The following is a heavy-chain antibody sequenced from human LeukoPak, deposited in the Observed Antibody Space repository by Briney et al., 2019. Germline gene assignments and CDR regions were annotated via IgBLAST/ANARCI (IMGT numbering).Heavy chain of an antibody. CDR1: GFTFSSYA. CDR3: ARGYSSSWGSNPFDP. CDR2: ISYDGSNK. Sequence: GGSLRLSCAASGFTFSSYAMHWVRQAPGKGLEWVAVISYDGSNKYYADSVKGRFTISRDNSKNTLYLQMNSLRAEDAAVYYCARGYSSSWGSNPFDPWGQGTLVTVSS. J-gene: IGHJ5*02. D-gene: IGHD6-13*01. V-gene: IGHV3-30*04.